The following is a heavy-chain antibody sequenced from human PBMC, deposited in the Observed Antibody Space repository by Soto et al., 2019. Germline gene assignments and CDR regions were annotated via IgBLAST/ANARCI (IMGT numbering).Heavy chain of an antibody. CDR1: GFTVSSKY. J-gene: IGHJ6*03. CDR3: ARDDVLCGGGRCYGIYLDF. Sequence: EVQLVESGGGLVQPGGSLRLSCAASGFTVSSKYMTWVRQAPGKGLEWVSLIQSGGTTYYADSVKGSFTIATDTYENTMHLQMVSLRVEDTAVYYCARDDVLCGGGRCYGIYLDFWGKGTTVTVSS. CDR2: IQSGGTT. D-gene: IGHD2-15*01. V-gene: IGHV3-66*01.